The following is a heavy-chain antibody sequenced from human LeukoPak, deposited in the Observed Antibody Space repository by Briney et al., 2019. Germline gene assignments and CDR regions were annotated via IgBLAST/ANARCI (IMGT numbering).Heavy chain of an antibody. Sequence: PGESLKISCKGSGYSFTSYWIGWVRQMPGKGLEWMGIIYPGDSDTRYSPSFQGQVTISADKSISTAYLQWSSLKASDTAMYYCARHRAASSGWYDAFDIWGQGTMVTVSS. CDR3: ARHRAASSGWYDAFDI. CDR2: IYPGDSDT. CDR1: GYSFTSYW. D-gene: IGHD6-19*01. J-gene: IGHJ3*02. V-gene: IGHV5-51*01.